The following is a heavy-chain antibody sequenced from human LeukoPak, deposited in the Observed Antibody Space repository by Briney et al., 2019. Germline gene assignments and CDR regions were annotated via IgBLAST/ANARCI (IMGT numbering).Heavy chain of an antibody. V-gene: IGHV3-23*01. D-gene: IGHD1-7*01. CDR1: GFTFRSYA. Sequence: GGSLRLSCAASGFTFRSYAMNWVRQAPGKGLEWVSAISSSGSNTYYADSVKGRFTISRDNSKNTLYLQMRSLRAEDTAVYYCAKDLSNWNYRGGDSWGQGTLVTVSS. CDR2: ISSSGSNT. CDR3: AKDLSNWNYRGGDS. J-gene: IGHJ4*02.